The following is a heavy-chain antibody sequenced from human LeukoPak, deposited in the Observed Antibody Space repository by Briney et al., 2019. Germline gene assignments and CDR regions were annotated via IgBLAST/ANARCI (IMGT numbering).Heavy chain of an antibody. V-gene: IGHV1-2*02. CDR2: INPNSGGT. CDR1: GYTFTGYY. J-gene: IGHJ5*02. CDR3: ARSQHRREYSSSWYVGISEYNWFDP. D-gene: IGHD6-13*01. Sequence: ASVKVSCKASGYTFTGYYMHWVRQAPGQGLEWMGWINPNSGGTNYAQKFQGRVTMTRDTSISTAYMELSRLRSDDTAVYYCARSQHRREYSSSWYVGISEYNWFDPWGQGTLVTVSS.